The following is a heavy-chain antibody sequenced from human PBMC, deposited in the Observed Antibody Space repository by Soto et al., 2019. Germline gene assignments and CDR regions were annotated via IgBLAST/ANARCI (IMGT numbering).Heavy chain of an antibody. CDR2: FIPIFGTA. CDR3: ARVGIAVAGTPAPHFDP. Sequence: QVQLVQSGAEVKKPGSSVKVSCKASGGTFSSYAISWVRQAPGQGFEWMGGFIPIFGTANFAQKFQGRVTITADESTSTAYMELSSLRSEDTAVYYCARVGIAVAGTPAPHFDPWGQGTLVTVSS. D-gene: IGHD6-19*01. V-gene: IGHV1-69*01. J-gene: IGHJ5*02. CDR1: GGTFSSYA.